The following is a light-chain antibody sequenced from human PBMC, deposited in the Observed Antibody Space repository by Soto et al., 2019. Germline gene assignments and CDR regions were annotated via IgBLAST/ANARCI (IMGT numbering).Light chain of an antibody. CDR3: QPYYYWPANS. J-gene: IGKJ2*03. CDR2: GAS. V-gene: IGKV3-15*01. CDR1: QNIDNN. Sequence: EIVMTQSPATLSVSPGERATLSCRASQNIDNNLAWYQQKLGQTPRLLIYGASTRATGAPARFSGSGSGTDFTLTISSLQSEDFAVYYCQPYYYWPANSFGQGTKLEIK.